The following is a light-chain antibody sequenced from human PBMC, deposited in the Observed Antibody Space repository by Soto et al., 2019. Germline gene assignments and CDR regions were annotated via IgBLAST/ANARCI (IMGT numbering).Light chain of an antibody. V-gene: IGLV2-14*01. Sequence: QSALTQPASVSGSPGQSITISCTGTSSDVGGYNYVSWYQQHPGKAPKLMISEVSNRPSGVSDRFSGSKSGNTASLTISGLQAEDEAVYYCSSYTSNNTPVFGGGTKLTVL. J-gene: IGLJ2*01. CDR1: SSDVGGYNY. CDR2: EVS. CDR3: SSYTSNNTPV.